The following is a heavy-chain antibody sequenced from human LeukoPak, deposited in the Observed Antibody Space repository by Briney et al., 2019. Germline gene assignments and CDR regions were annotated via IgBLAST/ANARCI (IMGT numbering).Heavy chain of an antibody. V-gene: IGHV3-7*01. Sequence: PGGSLRLSCAASGFTFSTYWMSWVRQAPGKGLEWEANIKEDGSEKYYGDSVKGRFTISRDNAKNSLYLQMNSLRAEDTAVYYCARDSSGYQWGQGTLVTVSS. D-gene: IGHD3-22*01. CDR1: GFTFSTYW. CDR2: IKEDGSEK. CDR3: ARDSSGYQ. J-gene: IGHJ4*02.